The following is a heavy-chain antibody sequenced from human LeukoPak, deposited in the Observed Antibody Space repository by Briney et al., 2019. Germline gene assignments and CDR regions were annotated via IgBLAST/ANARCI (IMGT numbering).Heavy chain of an antibody. CDR1: GFTFSSYA. J-gene: IGHJ4*02. Sequence: GGSLRLSCAASGFTFSSYAMNWVRQAPGKGLEWVSAISGSGGSTYYADSVKGRFTISRDNSKNTLYLQMNSLRAEDTAVYYCAKGGDIVVVVAATLSYWGQGTLVTVSS. V-gene: IGHV3-23*01. CDR2: ISGSGGST. D-gene: IGHD2-15*01. CDR3: AKGGDIVVVVAATLSY.